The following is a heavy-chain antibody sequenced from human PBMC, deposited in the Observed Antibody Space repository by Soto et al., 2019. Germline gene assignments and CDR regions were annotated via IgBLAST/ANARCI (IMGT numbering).Heavy chain of an antibody. CDR2: IYYSGDT. CDR3: ACDGLGGGRYGLGDPY. Sequence: TISLACIISNASAIRRSYFWSWIRKPPGKGLEWLGYIYYSGDTHYNPSLNSRITMSVDTSKNQFSLRLSSVTAADTAVYYCACDGLGGGRYGLGDPYWGHGTLV. J-gene: IGHJ4*01. V-gene: IGHV4-61*01. CDR1: NASAIRRSYF. D-gene: IGHD2-15*01.